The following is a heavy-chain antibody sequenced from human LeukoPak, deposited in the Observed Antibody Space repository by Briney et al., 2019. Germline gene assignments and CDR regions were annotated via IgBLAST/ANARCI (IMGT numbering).Heavy chain of an antibody. CDR3: AKACYYDRSGFYYCFDF. V-gene: IGHV3-23*01. J-gene: IGHJ4*02. CDR2: ISGSGGST. CDR1: GFTFSSYA. D-gene: IGHD3-22*01. Sequence: PGGSLRLSCAASGFTFSSYAMSWVRPAPGKGLEWVSSISGSGGSTYYADSVKGRFTISRDNSKDTVYLQMNSLRAEDTAIYYCAKACYYDRSGFYYCFDFWGQGTLVTVSS.